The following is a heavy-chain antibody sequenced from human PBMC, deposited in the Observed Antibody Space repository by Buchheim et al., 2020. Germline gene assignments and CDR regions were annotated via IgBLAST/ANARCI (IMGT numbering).Heavy chain of an antibody. CDR1: GFTFSNYA. V-gene: IGHV3-23*01. CDR2: ISGSGGST. Sequence: EVQLLESGGGLVQPGGSLRLSCAASGFTFSNYAMSWVRQAPGKGLEWVSAISGSGGSTYYADSVKGRFTISGDNSKNTLYLQMNSLRAEDTAVYYCAKDRSGYYYDSSGYPEYFQHWGQGTL. J-gene: IGHJ1*01. CDR3: AKDRSGYYYDSSGYPEYFQH. D-gene: IGHD3-22*01.